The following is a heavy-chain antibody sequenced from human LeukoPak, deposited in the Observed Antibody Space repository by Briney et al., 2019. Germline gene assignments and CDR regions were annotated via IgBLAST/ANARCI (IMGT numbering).Heavy chain of an antibody. CDR1: GGSINSYY. V-gene: IGHV4-59*08. CDR3: ARFSYGTSSDY. Sequence: PSETLSLTCTVSGGSINSYYWSWIRQPPGKGLEWIGYIYYSGSNNYNPSLKRRVTISVDTSKNQLSLKVSSVTAADTAVYYCARFSYGTSSDYWGQGTLVTVSS. D-gene: IGHD6-6*01. J-gene: IGHJ4*02. CDR2: IYYSGSN.